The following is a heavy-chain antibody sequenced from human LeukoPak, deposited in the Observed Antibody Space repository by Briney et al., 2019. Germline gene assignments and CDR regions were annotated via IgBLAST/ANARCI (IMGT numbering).Heavy chain of an antibody. CDR3: ARTFRSDYYHYMDV. J-gene: IGHJ6*03. Sequence: PSETLSLTCTVSGYSISSGYYWGWIRQPPGKGLEWIGSIYHSGSTYYNPSLKSRVTISVDTSKNQFSLKLSSVTAADTAVYYCARTFRSDYYHYMDVWGKGTTVTVSS. CDR1: GYSISSGYY. V-gene: IGHV4-38-2*02. D-gene: IGHD3-10*01. CDR2: IYHSGST.